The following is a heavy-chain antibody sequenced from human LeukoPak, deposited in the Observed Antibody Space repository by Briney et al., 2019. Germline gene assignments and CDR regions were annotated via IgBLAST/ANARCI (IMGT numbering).Heavy chain of an antibody. CDR3: ARGGNAMVFPYYYYYYGMDV. Sequence: GGSLRLSCAASGFTFSSYWMSWVRQAPGKGLEWVANIKQDGSEKYYVDSVKGRFTISRDNAKNSLYLQMNSLRAEDTAVYYCARGGNAMVFPYYYYYYGMDVWGQGTTVTVSS. V-gene: IGHV3-7*01. CDR1: GFTFSSYW. CDR2: IKQDGSEK. J-gene: IGHJ6*02. D-gene: IGHD5-18*01.